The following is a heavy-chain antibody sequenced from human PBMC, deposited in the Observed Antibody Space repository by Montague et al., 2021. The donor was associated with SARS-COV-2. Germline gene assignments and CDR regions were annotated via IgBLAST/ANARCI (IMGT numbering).Heavy chain of an antibody. CDR2: IYHSGST. V-gene: IGHV4-38-2*02. CDR3: ARSQDCSTTSCHFDY. CDR1: GYSISSGYY. Sequence: SETLSLTCTVSGYSISSGYYWGWIRQPPGKGLEWIGSIYHSGSTYHNPSLKSRVTISVDTSKNQFSLQLSSVTAADTAVYYCARSQDCSTTSCHFDYWGQGTLVTVSS. J-gene: IGHJ4*02. D-gene: IGHD2-2*01.